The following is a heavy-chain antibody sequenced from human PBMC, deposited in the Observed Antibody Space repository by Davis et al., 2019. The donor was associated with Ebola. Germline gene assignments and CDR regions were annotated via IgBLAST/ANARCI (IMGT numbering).Heavy chain of an antibody. CDR2: ISGSGGST. CDR3: AKSGLSFGVVKYHYGMDV. Sequence: PAGSLRLSCAASGVTFSSYAMTWLRQAPGKGLEWVSAISGSGGSTYYADSVKGRFTISRDNSKKTLYLQMNSLRAEDTAVYYCAKSGLSFGVVKYHYGMDVWGKGTTVIVSS. D-gene: IGHD3-3*01. V-gene: IGHV3-23*01. J-gene: IGHJ6*04. CDR1: GVTFSSYA.